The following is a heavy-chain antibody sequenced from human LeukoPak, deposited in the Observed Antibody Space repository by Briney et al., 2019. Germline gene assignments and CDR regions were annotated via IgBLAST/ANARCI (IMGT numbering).Heavy chain of an antibody. Sequence: GGSLRLSCAASGFTFSDCYMSWFRQAPGKGLEWLSYIGGSGADTNYADSVKGRFTTSRGNAKSSLYLQMNSLRAEDTAVYYCAKTLVASPGNTGGPWGQGTLVTVPS. CDR2: IGGSGADT. D-gene: IGHD6-6*01. CDR3: AKTLVASPGNTGGP. V-gene: IGHV3-11*03. J-gene: IGHJ5*02. CDR1: GFTFSDCY.